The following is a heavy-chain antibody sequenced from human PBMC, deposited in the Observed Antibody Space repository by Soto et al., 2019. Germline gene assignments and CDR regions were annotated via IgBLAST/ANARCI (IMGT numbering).Heavy chain of an antibody. D-gene: IGHD3-22*01. V-gene: IGHV1-69*01. CDR3: AIYDSSGYLDRFDY. CDR2: IIPIFGTA. J-gene: IGHJ4*02. CDR1: GGTFSSYA. Sequence: QVQLVQSGAEVKKPGSSVKVSCKASGGTFSSYAISWVRQAPGQGLEWMGGIIPIFGTANYAQKFQGRGTITADESTSSTSMELSSLRSEDTAVYYCAIYDSSGYLDRFDYWGQGTLVTVSS.